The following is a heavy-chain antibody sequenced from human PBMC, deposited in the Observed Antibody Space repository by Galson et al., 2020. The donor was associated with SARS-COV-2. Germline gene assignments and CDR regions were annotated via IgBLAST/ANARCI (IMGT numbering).Heavy chain of an antibody. D-gene: IGHD2-2*01. V-gene: IGHV3-30*18. CDR3: AKDRREVYQLLFDVDTTVSPY. CDR1: GFNFSSYA. Sequence: GGSLRLSCAASGFNFSSYAMSWPRQAPRTGLEWVAAISYDGSKKSHVDSVQGRFTIPRDNSKNTLYFQMNSLRAEYTAVYYCAKDRREVYQLLFDVDTTVSPYWGQGTLVTVSS. CDR2: ISYDGSKK. J-gene: IGHJ4*02.